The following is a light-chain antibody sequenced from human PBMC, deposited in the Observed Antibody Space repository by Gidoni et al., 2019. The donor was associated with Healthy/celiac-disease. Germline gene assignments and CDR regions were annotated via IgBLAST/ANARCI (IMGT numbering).Light chain of an antibody. CDR2: WAS. Sequence: VMTQSPHSLAVSLGERATINCKSSQGVLYSSNNKNYLAWYQQKPGQPPKLLIYWASTRESGVPDRFSGSGSGTDFTLTISSLQAEDVAVYYCQQYYSTPLTCXGXTKVEIK. CDR1: QGVLYSSNNKNY. J-gene: IGKJ4*01. V-gene: IGKV4-1*01. CDR3: QQYYSTPLT.